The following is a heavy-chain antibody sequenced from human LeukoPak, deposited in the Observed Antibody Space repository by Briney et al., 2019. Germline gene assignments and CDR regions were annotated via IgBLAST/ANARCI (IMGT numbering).Heavy chain of an antibody. D-gene: IGHD2-15*01. J-gene: IGHJ4*02. Sequence: GGSLRLSCAASEFTFSDYYMSWIRQAPGKGLEWVSYISSSGSTIYYADSVKGRFTISRDNAKNSLYLQMNSLRAEDTAVYYCARETVVAATFDYWGQGTLVTVSS. CDR3: ARETVVAATFDY. V-gene: IGHV3-11*04. CDR2: ISSSGSTI. CDR1: EFTFSDYY.